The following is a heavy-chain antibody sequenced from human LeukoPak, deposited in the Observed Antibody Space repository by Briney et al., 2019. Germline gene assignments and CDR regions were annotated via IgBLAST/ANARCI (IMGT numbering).Heavy chain of an antibody. CDR2: INHSGST. CDR3: ARGPNIAVAEYYLDY. CDR1: GGSFSGYY. D-gene: IGHD6-19*01. Sequence: SETLSLTCAVYGGSFSGYYWSWIRQPPVKELEWIGEINHSGSTNYNPSLKSRVTISVDTSKNQFSLKLSSVTAADTAVYYCARGPNIAVAEYYLDYWGQGTLVTVSS. J-gene: IGHJ4*02. V-gene: IGHV4-34*01.